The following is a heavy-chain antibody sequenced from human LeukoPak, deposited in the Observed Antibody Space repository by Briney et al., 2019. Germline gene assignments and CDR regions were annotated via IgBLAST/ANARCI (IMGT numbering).Heavy chain of an antibody. Sequence: GGSLRLSCAASGFTFSTYAPNWVRQAPGKGLEWVSAISDSGGAIFYADSVKGRFTMSRDNSKNSLFLQMNSLRVEDTAVYYCARIGSAAFTDYWGQGALVTVSS. V-gene: IGHV3-23*01. J-gene: IGHJ4*02. CDR3: ARIGSAAFTDY. CDR1: GFTFSTYA. CDR2: ISDSGGAI. D-gene: IGHD3-3*02.